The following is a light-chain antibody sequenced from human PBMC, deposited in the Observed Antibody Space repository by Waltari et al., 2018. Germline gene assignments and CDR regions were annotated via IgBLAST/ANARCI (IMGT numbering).Light chain of an antibody. CDR1: QSITNW. J-gene: IGKJ1*01. CDR2: KES. Sequence: DIQMTQSPSTLSASVGDRVTITSRANQSITNWLAWYQQKPGKDPKLLIYKESNLESGVPSRFSGSGAGTEFTLTISSLQPDDFATYYCKQYDNYWTFGQGTKVEIK. V-gene: IGKV1-5*03. CDR3: KQYDNYWT.